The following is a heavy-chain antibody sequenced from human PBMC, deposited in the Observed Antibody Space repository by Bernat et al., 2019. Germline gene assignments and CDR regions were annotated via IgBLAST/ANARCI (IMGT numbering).Heavy chain of an antibody. D-gene: IGHD3-10*01. CDR2: VYQSGSP. Sequence: QVQLLESGPGLVKPSGTLSLTCAVSGGSISSRNWWSWVRQPPGKGLEWVGEVYQSGSPKYNPSLKSRVTISLDESKNQFSLKLSSVTAADTAVYYCASGGPGITLTRAISTYSGMDVWGQGTTVTVSS. J-gene: IGHJ6*02. CDR3: ASGGPGITLTRAISTYSGMDV. V-gene: IGHV4-4*02. CDR1: GGSISSRNW.